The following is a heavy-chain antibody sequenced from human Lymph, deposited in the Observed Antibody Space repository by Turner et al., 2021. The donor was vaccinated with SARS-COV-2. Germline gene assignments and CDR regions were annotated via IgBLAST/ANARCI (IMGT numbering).Heavy chain of an antibody. Sequence: QVQLVASGGGVVQPGRSLRLSCAASGFTFSNYGMHWVRQAPGKGLEWVAVISCDGVNKYYTDSVKGRFTISRDNSNNTLYLQMNSLRAEDTAVYYCAKGPWYYYDSSGLPYYFDYWGQGTLVTVSS. CDR2: ISCDGVNK. J-gene: IGHJ4*02. D-gene: IGHD3-22*01. CDR3: AKGPWYYYDSSGLPYYFDY. V-gene: IGHV3-30*18. CDR1: GFTFSNYG.